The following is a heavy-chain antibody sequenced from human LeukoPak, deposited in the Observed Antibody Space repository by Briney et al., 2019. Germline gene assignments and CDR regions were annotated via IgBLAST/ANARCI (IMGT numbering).Heavy chain of an antibody. V-gene: IGHV4-31*03. CDR2: IHHSGST. D-gene: IGHD3-10*01. J-gene: IGHJ5*02. CDR1: GGSISSGNYY. CDR3: ASYGSGSYRFDP. Sequence: KPSETLSLTCTVSGGSISSGNYYWSWIRQHPGKGLEWIGYIHHSGSTYYNPSLKSRVIISVDTSKNQFSLKLNSVTAADTAVYYRASYGSGSYRFDPWGQGTLVTVSS.